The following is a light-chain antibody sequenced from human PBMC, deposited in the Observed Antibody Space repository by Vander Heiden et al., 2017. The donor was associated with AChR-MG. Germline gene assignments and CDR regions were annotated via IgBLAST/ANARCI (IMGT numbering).Light chain of an antibody. CDR1: QTINNN. J-gene: IGKJ2*01. CDR3: QQYGDWPPVT. V-gene: IGKV3-15*01. Sequence: RLMTQFPATLSLSPGERATLSCRASQTINNNLAWYQHRPGQPPRLLIYGASTRAAGTPARFSGSGSGTEFTLTISSLQSEDFALYYCQQYGDWPPVTVGQGTKVEI. CDR2: GAS.